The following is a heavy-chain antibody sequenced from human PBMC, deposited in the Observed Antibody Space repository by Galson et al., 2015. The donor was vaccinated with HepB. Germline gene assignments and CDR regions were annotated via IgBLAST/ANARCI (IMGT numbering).Heavy chain of an antibody. Sequence: SLRLSCAASGFTFSSYGMHWVRQAPGKGLEWVAVIWYDGSNKYYADSVKGRFTISRDNSKNTLYLQMNSLRAEDTAAYYCARDPGYSSGWYYFDYWGQGTLVTVSS. J-gene: IGHJ4*02. D-gene: IGHD6-19*01. CDR3: ARDPGYSSGWYYFDY. V-gene: IGHV3-33*08. CDR2: IWYDGSNK. CDR1: GFTFSSYG.